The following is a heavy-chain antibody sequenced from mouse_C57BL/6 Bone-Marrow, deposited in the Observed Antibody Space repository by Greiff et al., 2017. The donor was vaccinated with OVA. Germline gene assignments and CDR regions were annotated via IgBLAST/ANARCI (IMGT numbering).Heavy chain of an antibody. D-gene: IGHD3-2*01. CDR2: IYPGSGNT. CDR1: GYTFTDYY. Sequence: QVQLQQSGAELVRPGASVKLSCKASGYTFTDYYINWVKQRPGQGLEWIARIYPGSGNTYYNEKFKGKATLTAEKSSSTAYMQLSSLTSEDSAVYFCAVASDRSFAYWGQGTLVTVSA. J-gene: IGHJ3*01. V-gene: IGHV1-76*01. CDR3: AVASDRSFAY.